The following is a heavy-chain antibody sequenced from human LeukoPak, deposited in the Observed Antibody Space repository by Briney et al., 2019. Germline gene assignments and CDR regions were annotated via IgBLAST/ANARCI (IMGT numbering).Heavy chain of an antibody. CDR3: ARDRMVGYYHYGMDV. D-gene: IGHD2-8*01. V-gene: IGHV3-74*01. Sequence: PGGSLRLSCAASGFTVSSDYMSWVRQAPGKGLVWVSHINSDGSSTTYADSVKGRFTISRDNARNTLYLQMDSLRAEDTAVYYCARDRMVGYYHYGMDVWGQGTTVSVSS. CDR2: INSDGSST. J-gene: IGHJ6*02. CDR1: GFTVSSDY.